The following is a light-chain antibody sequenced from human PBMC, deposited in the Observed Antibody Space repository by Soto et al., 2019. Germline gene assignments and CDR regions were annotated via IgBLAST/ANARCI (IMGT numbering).Light chain of an antibody. Sequence: EIVLMQSPSTLSLSPGERATLSCRASQSVSSTFLSWYQQKPGQAPRLLIFDASSRATGIPDRFSGSGSGTDCTLTISRLEPEDFAVYFCQQYGNSPYTFGQGTKLEI. CDR1: QSVSSTF. J-gene: IGKJ2*01. V-gene: IGKV3-20*01. CDR2: DAS. CDR3: QQYGNSPYT.